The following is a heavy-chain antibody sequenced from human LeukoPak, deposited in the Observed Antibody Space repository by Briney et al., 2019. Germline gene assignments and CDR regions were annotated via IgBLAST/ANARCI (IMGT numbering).Heavy chain of an antibody. D-gene: IGHD4-17*01. V-gene: IGHV1-69*13. CDR3: ARATVTTLRAYNWFDP. CDR2: IIPIFGTA. CDR1: GDTFSSYA. Sequence: GASVKVSCKASGDTFSSYAISWVRQAPGQGLEWMRGIIPIFGTANYAQKFQGRVTITADESTSTAYMELSSLRSEDTAVYYCARATVTTLRAYNWFDPWGQGTLVTVSS. J-gene: IGHJ5*02.